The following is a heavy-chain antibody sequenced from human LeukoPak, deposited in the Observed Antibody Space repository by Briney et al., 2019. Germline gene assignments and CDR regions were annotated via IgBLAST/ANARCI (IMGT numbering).Heavy chain of an antibody. Sequence: SETLSLTCTVSGGSISSSSYYWGWIRQPPGKGLEWIVSIYYSGSTYYNPSLKSRFTIAVYTSKNQDSLKLRSMTAADTAVYYCARDRLLWFGELDYWGQGTLVIVSS. CDR3: ARDRLLWFGELDY. CDR2: IYYSGST. J-gene: IGHJ4*02. D-gene: IGHD3-10*01. V-gene: IGHV4-39*07. CDR1: GGSISSSSYY.